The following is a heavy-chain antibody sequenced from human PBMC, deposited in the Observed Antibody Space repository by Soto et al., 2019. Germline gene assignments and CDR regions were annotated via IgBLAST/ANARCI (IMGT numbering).Heavy chain of an antibody. V-gene: IGHV3-7*01. J-gene: IGHJ4*02. D-gene: IGHD5-12*01. Sequence: EVQLVESGGDLVQPGGSLRLSCAVSGLIFNNYWMNWVRQAPGKGLEWVANINQAGNEINYVDSVKGRFTVSRDNAKRSLYLQMNSLRVEDTAVYYLARGGNIVASIPVDWGPGALVIVSS. CDR3: ARGGNIVASIPVD. CDR2: INQAGNEI. CDR1: GLIFNNYW.